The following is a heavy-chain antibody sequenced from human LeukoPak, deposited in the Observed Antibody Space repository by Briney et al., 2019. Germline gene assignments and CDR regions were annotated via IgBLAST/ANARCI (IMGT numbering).Heavy chain of an antibody. D-gene: IGHD2-15*01. Sequence: GGSLRLSCAASGFTFSSYSMSWVRQAPGKGLEWVSSISSSSSYIYYADSVKGRFTISRDNAKNSLYLQMNSLRAEDTAVCYCARDPADGGYCSGGSCYYYYGMDVWGQGTTVTVSS. CDR2: ISSSSSYI. J-gene: IGHJ6*02. V-gene: IGHV3-21*01. CDR3: ARDPADGGYCSGGSCYYYYGMDV. CDR1: GFTFSSYS.